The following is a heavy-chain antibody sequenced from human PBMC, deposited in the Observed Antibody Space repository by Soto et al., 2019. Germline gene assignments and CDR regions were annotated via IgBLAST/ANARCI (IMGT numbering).Heavy chain of an antibody. D-gene: IGHD2-8*01. Sequence: EVQLLESGGGLVQPGGSLRLSCAASGFTFSSYAMSWVRQAPGKGLEWVSAISSSGGSTYYADSVKGRFTISRDNSKITLYLQMNSLRAEDTAVYYCASSGGYCTNGVCSNFFWGQGTLVTVSS. CDR1: GFTFSSYA. V-gene: IGHV3-23*01. CDR3: ASSGGYCTNGVCSNFF. CDR2: ISSSGGST. J-gene: IGHJ4*02.